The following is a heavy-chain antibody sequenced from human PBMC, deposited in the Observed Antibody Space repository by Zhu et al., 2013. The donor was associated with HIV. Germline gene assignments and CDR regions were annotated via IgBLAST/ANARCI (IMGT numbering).Heavy chain of an antibody. CDR3: VREMYSGSYPPFQY. V-gene: IGHV1-46*01. D-gene: IGHD1-26*01. J-gene: IGHJ4*02. CDR2: INPSGGRT. Sequence: QVQLVQSGAEVKKPGASVKISCKASGYTFTSYYMHWVRQAPGQGLECMGEINPSGGRTAYAQKFQGRVTMTRDTSTNTIYLELSSLRSEDTAIYYCVREMYSGSYPPFQYWGQGTLVTVSS. CDR1: GYTFTSYY.